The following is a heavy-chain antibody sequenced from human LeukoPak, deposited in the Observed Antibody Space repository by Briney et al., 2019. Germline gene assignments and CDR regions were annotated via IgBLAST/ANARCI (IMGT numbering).Heavy chain of an antibody. Sequence: ASVTVSCTASGYTFTSYCVHWVRQAPGQGLGWMGIINPSGGSTRYEQKFQGRVTMTRATATTTVYMELSRLSSEATAVDYCSRGDGDDSSGYFLDYW. D-gene: IGHD3-22*01. CDR2: INPSGGST. V-gene: IGHV1-46*01. CDR1: GYTFTSYC. CDR3: SRGDGDDSSGYFLDY. J-gene: IGHJ4*01.